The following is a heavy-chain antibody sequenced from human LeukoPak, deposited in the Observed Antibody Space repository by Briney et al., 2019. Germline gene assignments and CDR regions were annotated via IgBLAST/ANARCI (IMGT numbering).Heavy chain of an antibody. CDR3: AKDQGGSSGWYEVYYYYGMDV. D-gene: IGHD6-19*01. CDR1: GFTFSSYA. V-gene: IGHV3-23*01. J-gene: IGHJ6*02. CDR2: ISGSSGST. Sequence: GGSLRLSCAAPGFTFSSYAMSWVRQAPGKGLEWVSAISGSSGSTYYADSVKGRFTISRDNSKNTLYLQMNSLRAEDTAVYYCAKDQGGSSGWYEVYYYYGMDVWGQGTTVTVSS.